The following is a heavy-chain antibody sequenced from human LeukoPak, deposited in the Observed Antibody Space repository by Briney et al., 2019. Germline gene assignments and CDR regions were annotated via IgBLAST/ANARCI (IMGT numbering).Heavy chain of an antibody. J-gene: IGHJ4*02. D-gene: IGHD3-22*01. CDR2: MNPNSGNT. CDR3: AKEYYYDGSGPVDY. CDR1: GYTFTSYD. Sequence: ASVKVSCKASGYTFTSYDINWVRQATGQGREWMGWMNPNSGNTGYAQKFQGRVTMTRNTSISTAYMELSSLRSEDTAVYYCAKEYYYDGSGPVDYWGQGTLVTVSS. V-gene: IGHV1-8*01.